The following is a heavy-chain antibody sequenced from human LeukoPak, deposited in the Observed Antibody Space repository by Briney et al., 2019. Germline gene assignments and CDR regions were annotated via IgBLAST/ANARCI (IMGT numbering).Heavy chain of an antibody. CDR2: IIPILSIT. V-gene: IGHV1-69*04. CDR3: ARGKVGFGELFMDY. CDR1: GGTFSSYA. D-gene: IGHD3-10*01. J-gene: IGHJ4*02. Sequence: SVRVSCKASGGTFSSYAITWVRQAPGQGLEWMGRIIPILSITNYAQKFQGRVTITADKSTSTAYMELSSLRSGDTALYYCARGKVGFGELFMDYWGQGTLVTVSS.